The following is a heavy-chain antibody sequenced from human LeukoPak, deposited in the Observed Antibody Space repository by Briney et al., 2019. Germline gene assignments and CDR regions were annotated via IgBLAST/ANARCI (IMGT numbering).Heavy chain of an antibody. J-gene: IGHJ4*02. CDR3: ARDDSSGSFDY. CDR1: GYTFTSYG. D-gene: IGHD3-22*01. CDR2: IIPILGIA. Sequence: SVKVSCKASGYTFTSYGISWVRQAPGQGLEWMGRIIPILGIANYAQKFQGRVTITADKSTSTAYMELSSLRSEDTAVYYCARDDSSGSFDYWGQGTLVTVSS. V-gene: IGHV1-69*04.